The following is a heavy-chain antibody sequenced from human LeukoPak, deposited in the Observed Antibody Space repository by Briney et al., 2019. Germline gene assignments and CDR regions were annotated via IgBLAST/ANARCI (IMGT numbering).Heavy chain of an antibody. CDR2: INPSGGST. Sequence: ASVKVSCKASGYTFTSYYMHWVRQAPGQGLEWMGIINPSGGSTSYAQKFQGRVTMTRDTSTSTVYMELSSLRSEDTAVYYCAREGIQLWLGGYYYYGMDVWGQGTTVTVSS. V-gene: IGHV1-46*01. CDR3: AREGIQLWLGGYYYYGMDV. J-gene: IGHJ6*02. CDR1: GYTFTSYY. D-gene: IGHD5-18*01.